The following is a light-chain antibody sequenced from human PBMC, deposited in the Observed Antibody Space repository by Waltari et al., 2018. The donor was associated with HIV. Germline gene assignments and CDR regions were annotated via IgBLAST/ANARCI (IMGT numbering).Light chain of an antibody. V-gene: IGLV2-11*01. CDR3: CSYAGAYTVI. CDR2: DVS. J-gene: IGLJ2*01. CDR1: RSDVGAYDY. Sequence: QSALTQPRSVSGSPGQSVTISCTGTRSDVGAYDYVSWYQQHPGKAPKLIIYDVSQRPSGVPDRFSGSKSGDTASLTISGLQGEDEAEYYCCSYAGAYTVILGGGTKLTVL.